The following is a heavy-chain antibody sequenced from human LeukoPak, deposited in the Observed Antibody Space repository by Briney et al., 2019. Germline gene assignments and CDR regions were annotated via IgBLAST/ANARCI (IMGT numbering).Heavy chain of an antibody. D-gene: IGHD3-22*01. CDR2: ISGNNSTR. J-gene: IGHJ6*03. V-gene: IGHV3-48*01. CDR3: ASFYETSGWGGYYYYQYMDV. Sequence: GGSLRLSCTASGFTFSTHNMNWVRQAPGKGLEWISYISGNNSTRYYSDSVKGRFTISRDNARNSLYLQMNSLRADDTAVYYCASFYETSGWGGYYYYQYMDVWGKGTTVTVSS. CDR1: GFTFSTHN.